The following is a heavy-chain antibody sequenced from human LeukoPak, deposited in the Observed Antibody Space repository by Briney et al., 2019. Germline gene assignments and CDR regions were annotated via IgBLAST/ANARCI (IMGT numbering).Heavy chain of an antibody. Sequence: ASVKVSCKASGYTFTSYDINWVRQATGQGLEWMGWMNPNSGNTGYPQKFQGRVTITRNTSISTAYMELSSLRSEDTAVYYCARGRLSQDSSGYYLGYYYYYYMDVWGKGTTVTVSS. V-gene: IGHV1-8*03. J-gene: IGHJ6*03. CDR2: MNPNSGNT. CDR3: ARGRLSQDSSGYYLGYYYYYYMDV. CDR1: GYTFTSYD. D-gene: IGHD3-22*01.